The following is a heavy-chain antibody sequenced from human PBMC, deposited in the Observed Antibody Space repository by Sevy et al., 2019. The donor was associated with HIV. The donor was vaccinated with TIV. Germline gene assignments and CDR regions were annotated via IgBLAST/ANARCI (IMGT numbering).Heavy chain of an antibody. D-gene: IGHD3-22*01. CDR2: FDPEDGET. J-gene: IGHJ4*02. CDR3: ATTKDYYDSSGSPFDY. CDR1: GYTLTELS. Sequence: ASVKVSCKVSGYTLTELSMHWVRQAPGKGLEWMGSFDPEDGETIYAQKFQGRVTMTEDTFKDTAYMELSSLRSEDAAVYYCATTKDYYDSSGSPFDYWGLGTLVTVSS. V-gene: IGHV1-24*01.